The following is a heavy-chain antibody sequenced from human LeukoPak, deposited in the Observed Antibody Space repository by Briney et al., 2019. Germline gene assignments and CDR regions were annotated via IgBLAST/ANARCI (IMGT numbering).Heavy chain of an antibody. J-gene: IGHJ6*03. CDR3: ARHDGSAYYYYMDV. CDR2: ISGSGGHT. V-gene: IGHV3-23*01. CDR1: GFTFSTYA. Sequence: SGGSLRLSCAASGFTFSTYAMSWVRQAPGKGLEWVSAISGSGGHTYSADSVRGRFTISRDNSKNTLYLQMNSLKASDTAMYYCARHDGSAYYYYMDVWGKGTTVTVSS. D-gene: IGHD1-1*01.